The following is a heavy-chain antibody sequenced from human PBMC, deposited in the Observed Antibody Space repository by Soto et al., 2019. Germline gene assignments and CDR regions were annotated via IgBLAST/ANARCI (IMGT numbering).Heavy chain of an antibody. D-gene: IGHD2-2*01. J-gene: IGHJ6*02. Sequence: ASVKVSCKASGYTFTGYYMHWVRQAPGQGLEWMGWINPNSGGTNYAQKFQGWVTMTRDTSISTAYMELSRLRSDDTAVYYCARGDCSSTSCHERYYYYYGMDVWGQGTTVTVSS. CDR3: ARGDCSSTSCHERYYYYYGMDV. V-gene: IGHV1-2*04. CDR2: INPNSGGT. CDR1: GYTFTGYY.